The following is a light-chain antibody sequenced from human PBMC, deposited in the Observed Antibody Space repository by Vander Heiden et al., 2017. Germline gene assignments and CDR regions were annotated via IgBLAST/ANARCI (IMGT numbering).Light chain of an antibody. CDR2: DNN. CDR3: QSYDSSLSGSYV. J-gene: IGLJ1*01. Sequence: QSVLTQPPSVSGAPGPRVTISCTGSSSNIGADYDVHWYQQLPGTAPKLLIYDNNNRPSGVPDRFSGSKSGTSASLAITGLQAEDEADYYCQSYDSSLSGSYVFGTGTKVSVL. CDR1: SSNIGADYD. V-gene: IGLV1-40*01.